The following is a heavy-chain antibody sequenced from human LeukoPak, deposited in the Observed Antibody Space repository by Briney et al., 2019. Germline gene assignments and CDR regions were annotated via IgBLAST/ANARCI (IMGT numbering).Heavy chain of an antibody. CDR3: ARSVAVAGSPLGY. Sequence: ASVKVSRKASGYTFTGYYMHWVRQAPGQGLEWMGWINPNSGGTNYAQKFQGRVTMTRDTSISTAYMELSRLRSDDTAVYYCARSVAVAGSPLGYWGQGTLVTVSS. CDR2: INPNSGGT. V-gene: IGHV1-2*02. J-gene: IGHJ4*02. CDR1: GYTFTGYY. D-gene: IGHD6-19*01.